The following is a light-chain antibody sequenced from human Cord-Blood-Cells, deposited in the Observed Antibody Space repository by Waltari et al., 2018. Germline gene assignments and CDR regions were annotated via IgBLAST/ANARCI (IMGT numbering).Light chain of an antibody. J-gene: IGKJ4*01. CDR1: QSLLHSNGYNY. V-gene: IGKV2-28*01. Sequence: DIVMTQSPLSLPVTTGEPASISCRSSQSLLHSNGYNYLDWYLQKPGQSPQLLIYLGSNRASGVSDRFSGSGSGTDFTLKISRVEAEDGGVYYCMQALQTLLTFGGGTKVEIK. CDR2: LGS. CDR3: MQALQTLLT.